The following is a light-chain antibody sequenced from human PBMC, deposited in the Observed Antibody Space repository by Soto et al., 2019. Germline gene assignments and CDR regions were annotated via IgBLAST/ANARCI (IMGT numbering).Light chain of an antibody. CDR3: AAWDDSMKGCV. CDR2: TNK. J-gene: IGLJ1*01. Sequence: QSVLTQPPSASGTPGQRITILCSGSSSNIGINTVSWYQQLPGTAPRLLIYTNKFRPSGVSDRFSGSRSGTSASLAISGLQSEDEADHYCAAWDDSMKGCVFGSGTKVTVL. CDR1: SSNIGINT. V-gene: IGLV1-44*01.